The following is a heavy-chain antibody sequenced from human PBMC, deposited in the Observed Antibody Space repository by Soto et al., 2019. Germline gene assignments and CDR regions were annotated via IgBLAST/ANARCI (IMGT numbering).Heavy chain of an antibody. D-gene: IGHD1-26*01. CDR2: IYHSGST. Sequence: PSGTLALTCAVSGGSISRGNWWSWVRQPPGKGLEWIGEIYHSGSTNFNPSLKSRVTISVDKSKNQFSLKLSSVTAADTAVYYCARVSGSYYYGMDVWGQGTTVTVSS. CDR3: ARVSGSYYYGMDV. J-gene: IGHJ6*02. CDR1: GGSISRGNW. V-gene: IGHV4-4*02.